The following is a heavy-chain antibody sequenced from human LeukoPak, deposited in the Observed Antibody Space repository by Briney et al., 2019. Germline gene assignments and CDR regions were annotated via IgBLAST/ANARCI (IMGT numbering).Heavy chain of an antibody. D-gene: IGHD3-9*01. CDR3: ARVRYFDWLMMT. Sequence: GGSLRLSCAASGFTVSSNYMSWVRQAPGKGLEWVSVIYSGGSTYYADSVKGRFTISRDNSKNTLYLQMNSLRAEDTAVYYCARVRYFDWLMMTWGQGTLVTVSS. CDR2: IYSGGST. J-gene: IGHJ4*02. V-gene: IGHV3-53*01. CDR1: GFTVSSNY.